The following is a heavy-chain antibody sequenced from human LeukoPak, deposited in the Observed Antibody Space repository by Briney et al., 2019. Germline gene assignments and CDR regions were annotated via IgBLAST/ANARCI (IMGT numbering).Heavy chain of an antibody. D-gene: IGHD5-24*01. CDR3: ARGLGWKVATMGLFFMDV. CDR2: INDGGDT. CDR1: GGSFSGYD. V-gene: IGHV4-34*01. Sequence: SDTLSLTCGVYGGSFSGYDWSWVRQPTGKGVEWIGEINDGGDTNYNPSLKSRVTMSVDTSKNQFSLKLRSVTAADTAVYYCARGLGWKVATMGLFFMDVWGEGTTVTVSS. J-gene: IGHJ6*03.